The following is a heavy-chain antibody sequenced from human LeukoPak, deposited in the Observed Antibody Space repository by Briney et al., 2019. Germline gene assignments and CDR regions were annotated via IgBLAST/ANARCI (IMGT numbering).Heavy chain of an antibody. J-gene: IGHJ5*02. V-gene: IGHV1-69*05. CDR2: IMPLFGTA. CDR1: GGTFNNSA. CDR3: ARDVHGDYGSGWFDP. D-gene: IGHD4-17*01. Sequence: VASVKVSCKTSGGTFNNSAISWVRQAPGQGLEWLGGIMPLFGTAGYPPQFQGRITITKDEFRRPVYLELTSLTSDDTAVYYCARDVHGDYGSGWFDPWGQGTLVSVSS.